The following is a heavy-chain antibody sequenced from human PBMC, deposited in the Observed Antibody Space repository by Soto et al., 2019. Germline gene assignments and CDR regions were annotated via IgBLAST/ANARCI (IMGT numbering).Heavy chain of an antibody. J-gene: IGHJ5*02. CDR3: TRHPPVLGYCSGGSCKRYWFDP. CDR1: GFTFSGSA. V-gene: IGHV3-73*01. CDR2: IRSKANSYAT. D-gene: IGHD2-15*01. Sequence: EVQLVESGGGLVQPGGSLKLSCAASGFTFSGSAMHWVRQASGKGLEWVGRIRSKANSYATAYAASVKGRFTISRDDSKNTAYLQMNSLKNEDTAVYYCTRHPPVLGYCSGGSCKRYWFDPWGQGTLVTVSS.